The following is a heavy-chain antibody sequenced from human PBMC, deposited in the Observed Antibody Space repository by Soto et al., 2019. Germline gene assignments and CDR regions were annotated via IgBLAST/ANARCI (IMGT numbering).Heavy chain of an antibody. D-gene: IGHD3-16*02. J-gene: IGHJ4*02. Sequence: ASVKVSCKASGYTFTSYAMHWVRQAPGQRLEWMGWINAGNGSTKYAQKFQGRVTMTRDTSASTVYMELSSLRSEDTAVYYCARDLPSYDYIWGSYRYNFDYWGQGTLVTVSS. CDR3: ARDLPSYDYIWGSYRYNFDY. CDR1: GYTFTSYA. V-gene: IGHV1-3*01. CDR2: INAGNGST.